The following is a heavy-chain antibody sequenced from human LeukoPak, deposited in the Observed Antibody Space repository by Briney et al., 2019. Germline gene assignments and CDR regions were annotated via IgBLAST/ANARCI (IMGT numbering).Heavy chain of an antibody. V-gene: IGHV3-23*01. CDR2: ISGSGGST. D-gene: IGHD3-9*01. J-gene: IGHJ4*02. CDR1: GFTFSSYA. CDR3: AKGLLLTGYLLDY. Sequence: GGSLRLSCAASGFTFSSYAMSWVRQAPGKGLEWVSAISGSGGSTYYADSVKGWFTISRDNSKNTLYLQMNSLRAEDTAVYYCAKGLLLTGYLLDYWGQGTLVTVSS.